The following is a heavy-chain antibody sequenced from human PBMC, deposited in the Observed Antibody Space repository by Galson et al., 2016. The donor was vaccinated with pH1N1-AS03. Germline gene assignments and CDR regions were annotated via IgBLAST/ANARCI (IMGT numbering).Heavy chain of an antibody. CDR3: ARHGPPGDYGGTHWYVDL. D-gene: IGHD4-17*01. V-gene: IGHV4-59*08. CDR1: GGSIRNYY. Sequence: ETLSLTCSVSGGSIRNYYWSWIRQPPGKGLEWIGHIFYSGTSIYNPSLKSRVTILVDTSKNHFSLRLSSVTAADTAVYYCARHGPPGDYGGTHWYVDLWGRGTLVTVSS. J-gene: IGHJ2*01. CDR2: IFYSGTS.